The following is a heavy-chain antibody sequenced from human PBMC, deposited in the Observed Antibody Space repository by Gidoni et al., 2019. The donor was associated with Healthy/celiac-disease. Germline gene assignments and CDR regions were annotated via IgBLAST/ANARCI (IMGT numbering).Heavy chain of an antibody. CDR2: INPSGGST. D-gene: IGHD3-16*01. J-gene: IGHJ3*02. CDR3: ARARESGEGDVRFDI. CDR1: GYTFTTYY. V-gene: IGHV1-46*01. Sequence: QVQLVQSGAEVKTSGASLKVSCKASGYTFTTYYMHWVRQAPGQGLEWMGIINPSGGSTSYAQKFQGRVTMTRDTSTSTVYMELSSLRSEDTAVDYCARARESGEGDVRFDIWGQGKMVTVSS.